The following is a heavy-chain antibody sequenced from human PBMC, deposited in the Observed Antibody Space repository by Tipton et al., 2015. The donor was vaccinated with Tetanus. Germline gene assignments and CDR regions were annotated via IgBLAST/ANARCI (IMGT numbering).Heavy chain of an antibody. CDR2: SWYDGTDQ. D-gene: IGHD2-15*01. J-gene: IGHJ4*02. Sequence: AASGFIFSSSGIHWVRQAPGKGLEWVAVSWYDGTDQYYADSVKGRFTLSRDNSKNTLYLQMNSLRAEDTALYYCAREADCSGGSCFSGDFDNWGQGTQVTVSS. V-gene: IGHV3-33*01. CDR3: AREADCSGGSCFSGDFDN. CDR1: GFIFSSSG.